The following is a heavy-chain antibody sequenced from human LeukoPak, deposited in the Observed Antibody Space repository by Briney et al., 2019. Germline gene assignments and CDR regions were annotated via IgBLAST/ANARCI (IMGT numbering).Heavy chain of an antibody. CDR3: AEMGRGVRWNGMDV. V-gene: IGHV3-21*04. Sequence: KAGGSLRLSCAASGFTFSSYSMNWVRQAPGKGLEWVSSISSSSSYIYYADSAKGRFTISRDNAKNSLYLQMNSLRAEDTAVYYCAEMGRGVRWNGMDVWGQGTTVTVSS. CDR1: GFTFSSYS. J-gene: IGHJ6*02. CDR2: ISSSSSYI. D-gene: IGHD3-10*01.